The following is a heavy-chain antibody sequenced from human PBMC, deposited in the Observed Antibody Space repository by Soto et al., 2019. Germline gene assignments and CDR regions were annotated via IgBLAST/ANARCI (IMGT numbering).Heavy chain of an antibody. CDR3: GRGPSPRAPAGGTPYYYAMDV. CDR1: GYDFTAYD. CDR2: MNPINGAA. J-gene: IGHJ6*02. Sequence: ASVKVSCKASGYDFTAYDINCVRLSSARGLEWMGWMNPINGAAGTARRFQGRVSLSRNTATGTAYLGLTSLRSDDTAVYYCGRGPSPRAPAGGTPYYYAMDVWGQGTTVTVSS. V-gene: IGHV1-8*02. D-gene: IGHD6-13*01.